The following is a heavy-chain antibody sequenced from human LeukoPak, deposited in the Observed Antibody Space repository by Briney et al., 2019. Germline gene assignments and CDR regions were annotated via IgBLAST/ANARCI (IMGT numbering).Heavy chain of an antibody. V-gene: IGHV3-48*02. CDR3: ASSGSYRFDY. CDR2: ITASGTAM. J-gene: IGHJ4*02. Sequence: SGGSLRLSCAASGFTFSSYAIHWVRQAPGKGLEWVSHITASGTAMFYADSVKGRFTISRDNAKNSLYLQMNSLRDEDTAVYYCASSGSYRFDYWGQGTLVTVSS. D-gene: IGHD1-26*01. CDR1: GFTFSSYA.